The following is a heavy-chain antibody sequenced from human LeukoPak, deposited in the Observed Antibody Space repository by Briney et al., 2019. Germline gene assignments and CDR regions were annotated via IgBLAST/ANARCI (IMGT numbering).Heavy chain of an antibody. CDR1: GGTFSSYA. D-gene: IGHD6-19*01. Sequence: ASVKVSCKASGGTFSSYAISWVRQAPGQGLEWMGGIIPIFGTANYAQKFQGRVTITADESSSTAYMELSSLRSEDTAVYYCARVGSSGWPFDYWGQGTLVTVSS. CDR3: ARVGSSGWPFDY. J-gene: IGHJ4*02. CDR2: IIPIFGTA. V-gene: IGHV1-69*13.